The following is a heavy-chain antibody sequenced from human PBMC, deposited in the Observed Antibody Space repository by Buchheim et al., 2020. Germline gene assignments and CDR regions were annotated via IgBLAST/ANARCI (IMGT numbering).Heavy chain of an antibody. J-gene: IGHJ3*02. CDR3: AKIQVNYFAFDI. CDR1: GFTFSDYY. V-gene: IGHV3-11*06. Sequence: QVQLVESGGGLVKTGGSLRLSCAASGFTFSDYYMSWIRQAPGKGLEWVSYISKSSDYTNYADSMKGRFTISRDNAKNSLYLQMNSLRAEDTAVYYCAKIQVNYFAFDIWGQGT. D-gene: IGHD1-7*01. CDR2: ISKSSDYT.